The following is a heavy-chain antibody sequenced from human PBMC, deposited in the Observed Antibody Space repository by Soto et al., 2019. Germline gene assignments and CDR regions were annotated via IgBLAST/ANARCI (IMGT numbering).Heavy chain of an antibody. CDR1: GFTFRSYG. D-gene: IGHD1-1*01. CDR3: AKEFGWELQLSHPYYNSGMDV. J-gene: IGHJ6*02. Sequence: GGALRRSCAASGFTFRSYGMHWVRQAPGKGLEWVALMSFDGSNKYYADSVRGRFTISSDNSKSTLYLQMDILRPEDTAVYYCAKEFGWELQLSHPYYNSGMDVWGQGTTVTVSS. CDR2: MSFDGSNK. V-gene: IGHV3-30*18.